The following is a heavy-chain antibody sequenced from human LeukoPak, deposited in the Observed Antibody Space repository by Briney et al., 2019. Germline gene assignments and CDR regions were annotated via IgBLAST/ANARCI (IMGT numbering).Heavy chain of an antibody. Sequence: PGGSLRLSCAASAFTFSRYSMNWVRQAPGQGLEWVSYISNSGDTIYYADSVKGRFTISRDNAKNSLYLQMNSLRDEDTAVYYCARDPAYDGYYFDYWGEGTLVTVSS. CDR1: AFTFSRYS. D-gene: IGHD5-12*01. CDR3: ARDPAYDGYYFDY. CDR2: ISNSGDTI. V-gene: IGHV3-48*02. J-gene: IGHJ4*02.